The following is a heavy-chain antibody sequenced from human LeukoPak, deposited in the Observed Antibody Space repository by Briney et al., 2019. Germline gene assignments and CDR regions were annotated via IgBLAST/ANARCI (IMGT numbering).Heavy chain of an antibody. CDR1: GGSISRSPYY. D-gene: IGHD6-6*01. Sequence: SETLSLTCNVSGGSISRSPYYWGWIRQPPGKGLEWIGTIYHSGSTYYNPSLKSRPTIPVDTSKNQFSLKLTSVTAADTAVYYCASYSSSFVYWGQGTLVTVSS. CDR3: ASYSSSFVY. J-gene: IGHJ4*02. V-gene: IGHV4-39*01. CDR2: IYHSGST.